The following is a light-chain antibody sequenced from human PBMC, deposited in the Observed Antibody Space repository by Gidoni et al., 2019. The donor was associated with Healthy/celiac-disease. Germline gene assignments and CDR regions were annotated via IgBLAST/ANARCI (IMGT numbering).Light chain of an antibody. Sequence: DIEITQSPSSLSASVGDRVTITCRASQSISNYLDWYQQKPGKAPKLLIYAASSLQSGVPSRFSGSGSGTDFTLTISSLQPEDFATYYCQQNYSTPLKFGQGTKVEIK. J-gene: IGKJ1*01. V-gene: IGKV1-39*01. CDR2: AAS. CDR1: QSISNY. CDR3: QQNYSTPLK.